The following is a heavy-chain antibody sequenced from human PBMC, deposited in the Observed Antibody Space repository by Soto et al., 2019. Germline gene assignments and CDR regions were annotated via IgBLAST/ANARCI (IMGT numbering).Heavy chain of an antibody. CDR2: IYHSRST. V-gene: IGHV4-31*03. CDR1: VGSISSGGYY. Sequence: LSLTRTVSVGSISSGGYYWSRIRQHPVKGVEWIGYIYHSRSTYYNPSLKSRVTISVDTAKNQFSPNLSSVTAADTAVYYCARTRQEELRNFDWYWFDPWGRGTLVTVS. J-gene: IGHJ5*02. D-gene: IGHD3-9*01. CDR3: ARTRQEELRNFDWYWFDP.